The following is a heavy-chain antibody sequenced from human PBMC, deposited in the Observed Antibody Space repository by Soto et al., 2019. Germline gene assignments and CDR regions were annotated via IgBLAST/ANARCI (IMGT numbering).Heavy chain of an antibody. J-gene: IGHJ4*02. Sequence: KTSETLSLTCTVSGGSISSYYWSWIRQPPGKGLERIGYIYYSGSTNYNPSLKSRVTISVDTSKNQFSLKLSSVTAADTAVYYCARMAAALDYWGQGTLVTVSS. V-gene: IGHV4-59*01. CDR1: GGSISSYY. CDR2: IYYSGST. D-gene: IGHD6-13*01. CDR3: ARMAAALDY.